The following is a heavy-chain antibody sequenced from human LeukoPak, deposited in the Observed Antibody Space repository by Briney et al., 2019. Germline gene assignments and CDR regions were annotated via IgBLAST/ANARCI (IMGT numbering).Heavy chain of an antibody. CDR1: GYTFTGYY. Sequence: ASVKVSCKASGYTFTGYYMHWVRQAPGQGLEWMGWINPNSGGTNYAQKFQGRVTMTRDTSISTAYMELSRLRSDDTAVYYCARGGTTIFGVVILTNLYYFDYWGQGTLVTVSS. V-gene: IGHV1-2*02. J-gene: IGHJ4*02. CDR2: INPNSGGT. CDR3: ARGGTTIFGVVILTNLYYFDY. D-gene: IGHD3-3*01.